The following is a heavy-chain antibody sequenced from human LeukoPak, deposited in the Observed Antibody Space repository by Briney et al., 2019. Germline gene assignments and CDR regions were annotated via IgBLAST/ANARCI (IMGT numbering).Heavy chain of an antibody. CDR3: AKVGFGGQTNN. D-gene: IGHD4-23*01. CDR2: INAGGGGT. J-gene: IGHJ4*02. V-gene: IGHV3-23*01. CDR1: GFTFSSYE. Sequence: PGGSLRLSCAASGFTFSSYEMNWVRQAPGKGLEWVSFINAGGGGTDYADSVKGRFTISRDNSKMYLQMDNLRAEDTAVYYCAKVGFGGQTNNWGQGTLVTVSS.